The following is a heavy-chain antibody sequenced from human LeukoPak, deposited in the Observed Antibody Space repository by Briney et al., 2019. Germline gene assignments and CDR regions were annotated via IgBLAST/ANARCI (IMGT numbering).Heavy chain of an antibody. V-gene: IGHV4-61*01. J-gene: IGHJ5*02. CDR2: IYYSGST. D-gene: IGHD3-10*01. CDR1: GGSVSSGSYY. Sequence: SETLSLTCTVSGGSVSSGSYYWSWIRQPPGTGLEWIGYIYYSGSTNYNPSLKSRVTISVDTSKNQFSLKPSSVTAADTAVYYCARATGGIFYYGSDLGWFDPWGQGTLVTVSS. CDR3: ARATGGIFYYGSDLGWFDP.